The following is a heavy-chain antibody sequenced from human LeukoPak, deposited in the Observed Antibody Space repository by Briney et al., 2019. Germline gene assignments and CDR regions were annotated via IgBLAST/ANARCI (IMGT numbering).Heavy chain of an antibody. CDR3: ARLLETYDYVWGSYGFDS. D-gene: IGHD3-16*01. Sequence: QTGGSLRLSCAASGFTFSSYGMTWVRQAPGKGLEWVSGIGGSGASTYYADSVKGRFTISRDNSKNTLYLQMNGLRAEDTAVFYCARLLETYDYVWGSYGFDSWGQGTLVTVSS. J-gene: IGHJ4*02. CDR1: GFTFSSYG. CDR2: IGGSGAST. V-gene: IGHV3-23*01.